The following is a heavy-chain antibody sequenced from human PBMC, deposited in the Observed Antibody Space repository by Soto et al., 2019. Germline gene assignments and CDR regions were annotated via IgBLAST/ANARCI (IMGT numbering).Heavy chain of an antibody. CDR1: GGTFSSYA. CDR2: IIPIFGIA. V-gene: IGHV1-69*10. Sequence: SVKVSCKASGGTFSSYAISWVRQAPGQGLEWMGGIIPIFGIANYAQKFQGRVTITADKSTSTAYMELSSLRSEDTAVYYCARDRSSSWGSMNWFDPWGQGTLVTVSS. CDR3: ARDRSSSWGSMNWFDP. J-gene: IGHJ5*02. D-gene: IGHD6-13*01.